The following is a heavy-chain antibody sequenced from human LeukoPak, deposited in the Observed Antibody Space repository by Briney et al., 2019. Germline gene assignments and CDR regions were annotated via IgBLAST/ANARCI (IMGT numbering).Heavy chain of an antibody. CDR1: GFTFTNYA. J-gene: IGHJ6*02. D-gene: IGHD6-19*01. Sequence: GSLRLSCAASGFTFTNYAMSWVRQAPGKGLEWVSGISESGGGTYYADSVKGRFTISRDNSKNTLYLQINSLRAEDTAIYYCAKVESSGWFTNYYYGMDVWGQGTTVTVSS. CDR3: AKVESSGWFTNYYYGMDV. CDR2: ISESGGGT. V-gene: IGHV3-23*01.